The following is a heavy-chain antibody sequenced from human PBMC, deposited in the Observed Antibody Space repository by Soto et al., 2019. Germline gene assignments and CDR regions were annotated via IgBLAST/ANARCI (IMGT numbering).Heavy chain of an antibody. CDR2: IIPIFGTA. Sequence: QVQLVQSGAEVKKPGSSVKVSCKASGGTFSSYAISWVRQAPGQGLEWMGGIIPIFGTANYAQKFQGRVTITADESTSTASMELSSLRSEDTAVYYCARDQSSGEIATIPYYYDGMDVWGQGTTVTVSS. CDR3: ARDQSSGEIATIPYYYDGMDV. V-gene: IGHV1-69*01. CDR1: GGTFSSYA. J-gene: IGHJ6*02. D-gene: IGHD3-16*01.